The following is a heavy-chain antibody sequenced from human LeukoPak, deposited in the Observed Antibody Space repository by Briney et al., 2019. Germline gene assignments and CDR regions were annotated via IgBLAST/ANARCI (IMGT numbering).Heavy chain of an antibody. D-gene: IGHD1-26*01. J-gene: IGHJ4*02. CDR3: ARHFYDSRGSYSFALDY. CDR2: IYDTGST. CDR1: GGSLSGYY. V-gene: IGHV4-59*08. Sequence: SETLSLTCTVSGGSLSGYYWSWIRQPPRKGLEWIGYIYDTGSTNYNPALRSRVTISLDTSTNQFSLKLSSVTAADTAVYHCARHFYDSRGSYSFALDYWGQGTLVTVSS.